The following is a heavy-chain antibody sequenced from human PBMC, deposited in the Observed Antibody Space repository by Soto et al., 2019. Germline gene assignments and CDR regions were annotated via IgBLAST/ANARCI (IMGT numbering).Heavy chain of an antibody. J-gene: IGHJ3*02. CDR1: GGSISQYY. V-gene: IGHV4-59*07. D-gene: IGHD3-10*01. CDR3: ARPAKFGESLPFEI. CDR2: TYHTGPT. Sequence: QVQLQESGPGLVRPSDTLSLTCIVSGGSISQYYWHWIRQPPGKGLEWFGSTYHTGPTSYNPSLKRRVVISVDTSDSRFSLKMRSVTAADTATYYCARPAKFGESLPFEIWGLGTMVTVSS.